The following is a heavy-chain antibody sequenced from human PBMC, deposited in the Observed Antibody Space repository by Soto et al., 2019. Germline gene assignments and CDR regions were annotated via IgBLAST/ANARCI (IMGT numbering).Heavy chain of an antibody. CDR1: GFTFSHYW. Sequence: EVQLVESGGGLVQPGGSLRLSCAASGFTFSHYWMSWVRQAPGKGLEWVANIKQDGSEKYYVDSVKGRFTISRDNAKDSLYLQMNSLRAEDTAVYYCARDQYYGSGSYYNYSYYYSMAVWGKGTTVTVPS. CDR3: ARDQYYGSGSYYNYSYYYSMAV. J-gene: IGHJ6*03. CDR2: IKQDGSEK. D-gene: IGHD3-10*01. V-gene: IGHV3-7*01.